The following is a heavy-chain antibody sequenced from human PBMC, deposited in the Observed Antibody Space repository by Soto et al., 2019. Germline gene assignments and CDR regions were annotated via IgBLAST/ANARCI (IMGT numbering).Heavy chain of an antibody. CDR2: IIPIFGTA. D-gene: IGHD3-22*01. J-gene: IGHJ4*02. CDR1: GGTFSSYA. CDR3: ASYYDSSGYYYFGY. Sequence: SVKVSCKASGGTFSSYAISWVRQAPGQGLEWMGGIIPIFGTANYAQKFQGRVRITADESTSTGYMEMSSLISEDTAVYYCASYYDSSGYYYFGYWGQGTLVTVSS. V-gene: IGHV1-69*13.